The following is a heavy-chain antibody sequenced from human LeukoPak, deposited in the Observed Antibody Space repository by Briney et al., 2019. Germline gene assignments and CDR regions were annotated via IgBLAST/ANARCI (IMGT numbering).Heavy chain of an antibody. CDR3: ARSYGSGSYYYFGY. Sequence: GGSLRLSCAASGFTFSSYSMNWVRQAPGKGLEWVSYISSSSSTIYYADSVKGRFTISRDNSKNTLYLQMNSLRAEDTAVYYCARSYGSGSYYYFGYWGQGTLVTVSS. CDR2: ISSSSSTI. V-gene: IGHV3-48*01. CDR1: GFTFSSYS. J-gene: IGHJ4*02. D-gene: IGHD3-10*01.